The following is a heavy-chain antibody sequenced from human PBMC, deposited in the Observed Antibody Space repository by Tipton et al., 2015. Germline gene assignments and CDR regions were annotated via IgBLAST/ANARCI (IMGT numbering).Heavy chain of an antibody. J-gene: IGHJ6*02. CDR2: IIPIFGTP. CDR1: GGTFSTYT. D-gene: IGHD2-8*02. CDR3: ARAAAFGLGNTGQTHYHYYYGMDV. Sequence: QSGAEVKKPGSSVKVSCTASGGTFSTYTINWVRQAPGQGLEWMGGIIPIFGTPNYGHKFQGRITISADKSTSTAYMELSSLRSDDTAVYYCARAAAFGLGNTGQTHYHYYYGMDVWGQGTTVTVTS. V-gene: IGHV1-69*06.